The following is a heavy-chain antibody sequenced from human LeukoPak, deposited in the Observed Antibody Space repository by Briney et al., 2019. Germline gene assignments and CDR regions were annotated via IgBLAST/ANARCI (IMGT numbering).Heavy chain of an antibody. D-gene: IGHD6-13*01. J-gene: IGHJ4*02. CDR1: GFTFSSYW. V-gene: IGHV3-7*01. Sequence: GGSLRLSCAASGFTFSSYWMSWVRQAPGKGLEWVANIKQDGSEEYYVDSVKGRFAISRDNAKNSLYLQMNSLRAEDTAVYYCARDQYASFRAGRVAYWGQGTLVTVSS. CDR2: IKQDGSEE. CDR3: ARDQYASFRAGRVAY.